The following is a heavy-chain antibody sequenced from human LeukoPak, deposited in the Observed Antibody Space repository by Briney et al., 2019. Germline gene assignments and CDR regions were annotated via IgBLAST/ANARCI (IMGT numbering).Heavy chain of an antibody. J-gene: IGHJ4*02. D-gene: IGHD5-24*01. CDR2: ISYDGSNK. CDR3: ARWERRDRYNQDY. CDR1: GFTFSSYA. V-gene: IGHV3-30-3*01. Sequence: GGSLRLSCAASGFTFSSYAMHWVRQAPGKGLEWVAVISYDGSNKYYADSVKGRFTISRDNSKNTLYLQMNSLRAEDTAVYYCARWERRDRYNQDYWGQGTLVTVSS.